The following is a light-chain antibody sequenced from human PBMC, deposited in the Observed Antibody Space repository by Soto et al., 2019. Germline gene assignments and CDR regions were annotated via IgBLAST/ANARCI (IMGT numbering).Light chain of an antibody. CDR2: GTS. V-gene: IGKV3-20*01. CDR3: QQYGTSPYT. Sequence: EIVVTQSPGTLSLSPGDRATLSCRASQSISTTYLAWYQQRPGQAPRLLIYGTSSRATGIQDRFSGSGSATDFTLTINRLEPEDFALYYCQQYGTSPYTFRQGTKLDIK. CDR1: QSISTTY. J-gene: IGKJ2*01.